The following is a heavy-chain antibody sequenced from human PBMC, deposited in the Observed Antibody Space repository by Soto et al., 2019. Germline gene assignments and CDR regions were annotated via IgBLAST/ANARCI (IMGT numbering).Heavy chain of an antibody. CDR2: IIPIFGTT. CDR1: GGTFSSYA. D-gene: IGHD3-10*01. J-gene: IGHJ6*02. Sequence: SVKVSCKASGGTFSSYAISWVRQAPGQGLEWMGGIIPIFGTTNYAQKFQGRVTITADESTSTAYMELSSLRSEDTAVYYCAREAEAVRGVIVPDYYYGMDVWGQGTTVTVSS. CDR3: AREAEAVRGVIVPDYYYGMDV. V-gene: IGHV1-69*13.